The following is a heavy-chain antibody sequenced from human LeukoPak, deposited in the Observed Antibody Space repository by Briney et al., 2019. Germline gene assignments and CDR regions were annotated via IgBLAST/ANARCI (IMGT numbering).Heavy chain of an antibody. CDR1: GGSISSYY. CDR3: ARLRRVRGAPGASDI. Sequence: WETLSLTCTVSGGSISSYYWSWIRQPPGKGLEWNGYIYYSGSTNYNPSLKSRVTISVDTSKNQFSLKLSSVTAADTAVYYCARLRRVRGAPGASDIWGQGTMVTVSS. V-gene: IGHV4-59*08. CDR2: IYYSGST. J-gene: IGHJ3*02. D-gene: IGHD3-10*01.